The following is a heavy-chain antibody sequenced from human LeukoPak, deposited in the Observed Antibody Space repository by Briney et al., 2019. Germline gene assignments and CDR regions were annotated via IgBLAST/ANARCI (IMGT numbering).Heavy chain of an antibody. Sequence: GGSLRLSCAASGFTFSDYYMTWIRQAPGKGLEWVSSISSSSSYIYYADSVKGRFTISRDNAKNSLYLQMNSLRAEDTAVYYCARSRERITLYYFDYWGQGTLVTVSS. J-gene: IGHJ4*02. CDR2: ISSSSSYI. V-gene: IGHV3-11*06. CDR1: GFTFSDYY. CDR3: ARSRERITLYYFDY. D-gene: IGHD3-3*01.